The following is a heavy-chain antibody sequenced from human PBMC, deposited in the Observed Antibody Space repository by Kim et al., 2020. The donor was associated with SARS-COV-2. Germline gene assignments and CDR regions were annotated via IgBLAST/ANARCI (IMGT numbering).Heavy chain of an antibody. Sequence: SAPVKSRVTLPVDTSRGQFSLKLSSVTAADTAVYYCARDRDPREPFDPWGQGTLVTVSS. CDR3: ARDRDPREPFDP. D-gene: IGHD1-1*01. V-gene: IGHV4-30-2*04. J-gene: IGHJ5*02.